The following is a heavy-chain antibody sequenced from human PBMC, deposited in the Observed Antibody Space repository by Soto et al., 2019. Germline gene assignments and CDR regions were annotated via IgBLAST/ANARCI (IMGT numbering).Heavy chain of an antibody. V-gene: IGHV4-4*07. CDR2: IYTSGST. Sequence: QVQLQESGPGLVKPSETLSLTCTVSGGSISSYYWSWIRQPAGKGLEWIGRIYTSGSTNYNPSLKSRVTMSVDTSKNQFSLKLSSVTAADTAVYHCARGIRQLVRARYQYYFDYWGQGTLVTVSS. CDR1: GGSISSYY. D-gene: IGHD6-6*01. CDR3: ARGIRQLVRARYQYYFDY. J-gene: IGHJ4*02.